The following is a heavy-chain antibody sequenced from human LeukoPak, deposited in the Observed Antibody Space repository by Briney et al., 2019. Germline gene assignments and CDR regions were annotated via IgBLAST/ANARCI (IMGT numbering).Heavy chain of an antibody. J-gene: IGHJ3*02. CDR3: ASDKLGTDAFDI. D-gene: IGHD7-27*01. CDR2: IWYDGTNI. Sequence: GRSLRLSCAASGFTFNNYGMHWVRQAPGKGLEWVAVIWYDGTNIYYADSVKGRFSISRDNSKNTLYLQMNSLRAEDTAVYYCASDKLGTDAFDIWGQGTVVTVSS. CDR1: GFTFNNYG. V-gene: IGHV3-33*01.